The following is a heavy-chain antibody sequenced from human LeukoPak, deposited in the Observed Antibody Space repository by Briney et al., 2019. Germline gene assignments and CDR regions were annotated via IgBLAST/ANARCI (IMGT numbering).Heavy chain of an antibody. CDR3: ARVANWNYGYYDYYMDV. D-gene: IGHD1-7*01. CDR2: ISSSSSYI. Sequence: GGSLRLSCAASGFTFSSYSMNWVRQAPGKGLEWVSSISSSSSYIYYADSMKGRFTISRDNAKNSLYLQMNSLRAEDTAVYYCARVANWNYGYYDYYMDVWGKGTTVTVSS. CDR1: GFTFSSYS. J-gene: IGHJ6*03. V-gene: IGHV3-21*01.